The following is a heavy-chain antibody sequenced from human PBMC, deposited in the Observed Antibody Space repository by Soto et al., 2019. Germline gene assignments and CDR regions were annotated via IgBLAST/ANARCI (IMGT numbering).Heavy chain of an antibody. Sequence: EVQLVESGGGLVKPGGSVRLSCAASGFTFSNAWMTWVRQAPGKGLEWVGRVKSKTDGGTIDYAAPVKDRFTISRDDSKNTLYLQMNSLKTEDTAVYYCIGTYSGSSMRFDYWGQGTLVTVSS. V-gene: IGHV3-15*01. J-gene: IGHJ4*02. CDR3: IGTYSGSSMRFDY. CDR1: GFTFSNAW. CDR2: VKSKTDGGTI. D-gene: IGHD5-12*01.